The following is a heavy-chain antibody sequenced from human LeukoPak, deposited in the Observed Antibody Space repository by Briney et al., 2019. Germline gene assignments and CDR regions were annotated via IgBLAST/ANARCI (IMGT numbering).Heavy chain of an antibody. CDR2: IYYSGST. D-gene: IGHD3-22*01. CDR3: ARGTLYYDDAFDI. CDR1: GGSISSSSYS. Sequence: SETLSLTCTVSGGSISSSSYSWGWIRQPPGKGLEWIGSIYYSGSTYYNPSLKSRVTISVDTSKNQFSLKLSSVTAADTAVYYCARGTLYYDDAFDIWGQGTMVTVSS. V-gene: IGHV4-39*01. J-gene: IGHJ3*02.